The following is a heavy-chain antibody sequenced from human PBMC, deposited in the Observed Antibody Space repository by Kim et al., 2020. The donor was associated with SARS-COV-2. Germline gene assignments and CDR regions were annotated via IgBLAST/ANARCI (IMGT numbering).Heavy chain of an antibody. CDR2: INHSGST. V-gene: IGHV4-34*01. J-gene: IGHJ4*02. Sequence: SETLSLTCAVYGGSFSGYYWSWIRQPPGKGLEWIGEINHSGSTNYNPSLKSRVTISVDTSKNQFSLKLSSVTAADTAVYYCARGGDYYGSGSWGQGTLVT. CDR3: ARGGDYYGSGS. CDR1: GGSFSGYY. D-gene: IGHD3-10*01.